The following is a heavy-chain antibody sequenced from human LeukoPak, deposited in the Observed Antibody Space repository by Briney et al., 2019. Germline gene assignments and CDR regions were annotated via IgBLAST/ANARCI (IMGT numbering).Heavy chain of an antibody. V-gene: IGHV3-30*18. CDR1: GFTFSSYG. CDR3: AKDYGSSSWYPDYFDY. D-gene: IGHD6-13*01. J-gene: IGHJ4*02. Sequence: GRSLRLSCAASGFTFSSYGIHWVRQAPGKGLEWVAVISYDGSNKYYADSVKGRFTISRDNSKNTLYLQMNSLRAEDTAVYYCAKDYGSSSWYPDYFDYWGQGTLVTVSS. CDR2: ISYDGSNK.